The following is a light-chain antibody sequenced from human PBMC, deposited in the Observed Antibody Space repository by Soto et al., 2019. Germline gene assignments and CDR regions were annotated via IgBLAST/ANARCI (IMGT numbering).Light chain of an antibody. CDR3: AAWDDSMNGLV. Sequence: QSVLTQPPSASGTPGQRVTISCSGSSSNIGSNTVNWYQQLPGTAPNLLIYSNNQRPSGVPDRFSGSKSGTSASLAISGLQSEEEADYYCAAWDDSMNGLVFGGGTKLTVL. J-gene: IGLJ2*01. V-gene: IGLV1-44*01. CDR2: SNN. CDR1: SSNIGSNT.